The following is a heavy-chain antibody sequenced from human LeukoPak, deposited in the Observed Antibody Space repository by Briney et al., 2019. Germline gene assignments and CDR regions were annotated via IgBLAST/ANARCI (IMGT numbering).Heavy chain of an antibody. CDR1: GFTFPNYV. Sequence: PGGSLRLSCAASGFTFPNYVMSWVRQAPGKGLEWLSAISGSGGHTYYADSVKGRFTISRDNSKNTLYLQMNSLRAEDTAVYYCARVNQIVLTVYALDNWGQGTLVTVSS. D-gene: IGHD2-8*01. V-gene: IGHV3-23*01. J-gene: IGHJ4*02. CDR3: ARVNQIVLTVYALDN. CDR2: ISGSGGHT.